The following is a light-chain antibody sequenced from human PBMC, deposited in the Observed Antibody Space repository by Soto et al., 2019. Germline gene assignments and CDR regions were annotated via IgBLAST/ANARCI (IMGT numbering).Light chain of an antibody. Sequence: EIVLTQSPGTLSLSPGERGTLSCRASRTLGTLYLAWFQQKSGQAPRLLIYSASRRATGIPDRFTGSGSGTDFTLTINRVEPEDFAVYFCQQYAGSPRTFGQGTKVEIK. CDR2: SAS. CDR3: QQYAGSPRT. V-gene: IGKV3-20*01. J-gene: IGKJ1*01. CDR1: RTLGTLY.